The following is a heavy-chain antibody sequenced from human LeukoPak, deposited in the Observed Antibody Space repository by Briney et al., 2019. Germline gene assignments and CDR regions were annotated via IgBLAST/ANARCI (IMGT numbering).Heavy chain of an antibody. J-gene: IGHJ3*02. Sequence: SETLSLTCAVYGGSFSGYYWSWIRQPPGKGLEWIGEINHSGSTNYNPSLKSRVTISVDTSKNQFSLKLSSVTAADTAVYYCARAAAGAFDIWGQGTMVTVSS. V-gene: IGHV4-34*01. CDR3: ARAAAGAFDI. CDR2: INHSGST. D-gene: IGHD6-13*01. CDR1: GGSFSGYY.